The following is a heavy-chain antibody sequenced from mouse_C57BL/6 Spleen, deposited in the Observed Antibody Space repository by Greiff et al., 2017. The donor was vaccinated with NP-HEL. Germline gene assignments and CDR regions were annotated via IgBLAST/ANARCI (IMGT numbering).Heavy chain of an antibody. V-gene: IGHV3-6*01. J-gene: IGHJ4*01. Sequence: EVQRVESGPGLVKPSQSLSLTCSVTGYSITSGYYWNWIRQFPGNKLEWMGYISYDGSNNYNPSLKNRISITRDTSKNQFFLKLNSVTTEDTATYYCAREEYDDGYLNYAMDYWGQGTSVTVSS. CDR3: AREEYDDGYLNYAMDY. CDR1: GYSITSGYY. D-gene: IGHD2-3*01. CDR2: ISYDGSN.